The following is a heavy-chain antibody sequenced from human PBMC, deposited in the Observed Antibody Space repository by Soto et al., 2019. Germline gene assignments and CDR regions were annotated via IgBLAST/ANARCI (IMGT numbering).Heavy chain of an antibody. CDR1: GYTFTSYG. Sequence: ASVKVSFTASGYTFTSYGISWLRQAPGQGLEWMGWISAYNGNTNYAQTLQGRVTVTTDTSTSTPYMELRSLRSYDTAVYYCARRIMCSGGSCYPNWFDPWGQGTLVTVSS. D-gene: IGHD2-15*01. V-gene: IGHV1-18*01. CDR3: ARRIMCSGGSCYPNWFDP. CDR2: ISAYNGNT. J-gene: IGHJ5*02.